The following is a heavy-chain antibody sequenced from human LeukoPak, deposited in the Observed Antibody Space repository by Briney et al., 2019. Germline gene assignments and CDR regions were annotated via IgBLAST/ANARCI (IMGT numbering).Heavy chain of an antibody. Sequence: ASVKVSCKXSGGTFSSYAISWVRQSPGQGLEWMGGIIPIFGTANYAQKFQGRVTITTDESTSTAYMELSSLRSEDTAVYYCARRRITMIVVDGFDPWGQGTLVTVSS. V-gene: IGHV1-69*05. D-gene: IGHD3-22*01. CDR1: GGTFSSYA. CDR2: IIPIFGTA. CDR3: ARRRITMIVVDGFDP. J-gene: IGHJ5*02.